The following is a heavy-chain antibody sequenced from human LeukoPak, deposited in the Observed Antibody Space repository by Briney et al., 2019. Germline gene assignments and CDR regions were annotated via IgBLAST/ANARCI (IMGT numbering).Heavy chain of an antibody. CDR2: MNPNSGNT. Sequence: GASVKVSCKASGYTFTSYDINWVRQATGQGLEWMGWMNPNSGNTGYAQKFQGSVTITRNTSISTAYMELSSLRSEDTAVYYCARGSTYYDFWSGYYTGNYFDYWGQGTLVTVSS. CDR3: ARGSTYYDFWSGYYTGNYFDY. CDR1: GYTFTSYD. D-gene: IGHD3-3*01. V-gene: IGHV1-8*03. J-gene: IGHJ4*02.